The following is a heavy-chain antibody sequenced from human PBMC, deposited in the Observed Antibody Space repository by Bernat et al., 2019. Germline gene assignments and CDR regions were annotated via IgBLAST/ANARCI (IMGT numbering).Heavy chain of an antibody. J-gene: IGHJ4*02. Sequence: QVHLVESGGGVVQPGGSLRLSCAASGFTFSFYSMHWVRRAPGKGLEWVSVISSDGSKDYYADSVKGRFTISRDNSKNTMYLQMNSVRAEDTALYYGARVESTSSSYYFDYWGQGTLVTVSS. CDR3: ARVESTSSSYYFDY. D-gene: IGHD3-3*01. CDR2: ISSDGSKD. CDR1: GFTFSFYS. V-gene: IGHV3-30*04.